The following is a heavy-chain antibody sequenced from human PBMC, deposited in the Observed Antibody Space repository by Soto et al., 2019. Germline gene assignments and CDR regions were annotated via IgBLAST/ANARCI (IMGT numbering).Heavy chain of an antibody. J-gene: IGHJ6*02. Sequence: ASVTVSCKASGGTFSSYATSWMRQAPGQGLEWMGGIIPIFGTANYAQKFQGRVTITADESTSTAYMELSSLRSEDTAVYYCARGSSSPDFYYYGMDVWGQGTTVTVSS. CDR3: ARGSSSPDFYYYGMDV. CDR1: GGTFSSYA. D-gene: IGHD6-13*01. V-gene: IGHV1-69*13. CDR2: IIPIFGTA.